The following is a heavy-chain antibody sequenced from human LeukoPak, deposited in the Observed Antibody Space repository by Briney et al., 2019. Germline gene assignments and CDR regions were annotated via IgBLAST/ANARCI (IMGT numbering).Heavy chain of an antibody. Sequence: VASVKVSCKASGYSFTASYMHWVRQAPGRGLEWVGCINPKNGDTSTAQRFQGRVTMTRDTSLSTAYMDLTSLRSDDTAVYYCVRDDYNGNSFDSWGPGTLVAVSS. CDR2: INPKNGDT. CDR1: GYSFTASY. J-gene: IGHJ5*01. V-gene: IGHV1-2*02. D-gene: IGHD4-4*01. CDR3: VRDDYNGNSFDS.